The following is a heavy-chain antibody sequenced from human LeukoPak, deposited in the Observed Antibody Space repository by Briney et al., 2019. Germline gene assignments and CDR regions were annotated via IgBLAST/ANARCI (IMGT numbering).Heavy chain of an antibody. D-gene: IGHD3-3*02. CDR2: INPKSGGT. CDR1: GYTFTDYY. Sequence: GASVKVSCKASGYTFTDYYMHWVRQAPGQGLEWMGWINPKSGGTNYAQKYQGRVTLTRDTSISTVYTELSRLRSDDTAVYYCATWGSIWCDYWGQGTLVTVSS. CDR3: ATWGSIWCDY. J-gene: IGHJ4*02. V-gene: IGHV1-2*02.